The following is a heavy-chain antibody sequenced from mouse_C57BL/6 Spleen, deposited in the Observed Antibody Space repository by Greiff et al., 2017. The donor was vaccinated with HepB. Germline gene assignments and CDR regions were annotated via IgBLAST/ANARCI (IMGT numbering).Heavy chain of an antibody. D-gene: IGHD1-1*01. V-gene: IGHV1-52*01. CDR2: IDPSDSET. CDR1: GYTFTSYW. Sequence: QVQLQQPGAELVRPGSSVKLSCKASGYTFTSYWMHWVKQRPIQGLEWIGNIDPSDSETHYNQKFKDKATLTVDKSSSTAYMQLSSLTSEDSAVYYCARGGGYYYGSSPYYFDYWGQGTTLTVSS. J-gene: IGHJ2*01. CDR3: ARGGGYYYGSSPYYFDY.